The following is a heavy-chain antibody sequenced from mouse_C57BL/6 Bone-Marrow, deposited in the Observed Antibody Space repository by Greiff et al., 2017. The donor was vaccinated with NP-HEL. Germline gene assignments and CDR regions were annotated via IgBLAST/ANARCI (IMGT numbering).Heavy chain of an antibody. Sequence: VQLQQPGAELVRPGSSVKLSCKASGYTFTSYWMDWVKQRPGQGLEWIGNIYPSDSDTYYNQKFKDKATLTVDKSSSTAYMQLSSLTSEDSAVYYCARRGDGYYGFAYWGQGTLVTVFA. CDR3: ARRGDGYYGFAY. J-gene: IGHJ3*01. D-gene: IGHD2-3*01. CDR2: IYPSDSDT. CDR1: GYTFTSYW. V-gene: IGHV1-61*01.